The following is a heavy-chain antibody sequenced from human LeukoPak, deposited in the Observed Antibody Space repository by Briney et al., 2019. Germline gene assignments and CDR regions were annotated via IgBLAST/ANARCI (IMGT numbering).Heavy chain of an antibody. CDR1: GGSFSEYY. J-gene: IGHJ5*02. CDR3: ARGISTHWLDP. V-gene: IGHV4-34*01. Sequence: PSETLSLTCSVFGGSFSEYYWSWIRQPPGKGLEWIGEINHSGSTNYNPSLKSRVTISVDTSKNQISLILNSVTAADTAVYYCARGISTHWLDPWGQGTLVIVSS. CDR2: INHSGST. D-gene: IGHD3-3*02.